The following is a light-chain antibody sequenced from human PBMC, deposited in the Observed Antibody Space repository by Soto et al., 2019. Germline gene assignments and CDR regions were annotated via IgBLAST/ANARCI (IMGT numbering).Light chain of an antibody. J-gene: IGKJ1*01. Sequence: EIVMTQSPATLSVSPGESVTLSCRASLTMNNNIAWYQHKPGQAPRLLIFGASSRAPGVPGRCSGSGFGTEVTISISSLQPEDFAVYYCQQYNERPPWTFGQGTKVEMK. CDR2: GAS. V-gene: IGKV3-15*01. CDR1: LTMNNN. CDR3: QQYNERPPWT.